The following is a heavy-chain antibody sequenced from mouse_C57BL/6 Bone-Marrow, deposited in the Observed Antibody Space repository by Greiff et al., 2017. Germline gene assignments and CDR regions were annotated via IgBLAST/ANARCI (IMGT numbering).Heavy chain of an antibody. CDR1: GYTFTSYW. Sequence: QVQLQQPGAELVRPGTSVKLSCKASGYTFTSYWMHWVKQRPGQGLEWIGVIDPSDSYTNYNQKFKGKATLTVDTSSSTAYMQLSSLTSEDSAVYYCARYPSPGSSPFAYWGRGTLVTVAA. V-gene: IGHV1-59*01. CDR3: ARYPSPGSSPFAY. D-gene: IGHD1-1*01. CDR2: IDPSDSYT. J-gene: IGHJ3*01.